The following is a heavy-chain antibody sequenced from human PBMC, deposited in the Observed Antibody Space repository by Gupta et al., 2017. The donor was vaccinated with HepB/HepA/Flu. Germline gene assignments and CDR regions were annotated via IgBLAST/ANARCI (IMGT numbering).Heavy chain of an antibody. Sequence: AASGFTFSSYWMSWVRQAPGKGLEWVANIKQDGSEKYYVDSVKGRFTISRDNAKNSLYLQMNSLRAEDSAVYYCAREGSNYGMDVWGQGTTVTVSS. CDR3: AREGSNYGMDV. CDR2: IKQDGSEK. V-gene: IGHV3-7*01. D-gene: IGHD6-6*01. CDR1: GFTFSSYW. J-gene: IGHJ6*02.